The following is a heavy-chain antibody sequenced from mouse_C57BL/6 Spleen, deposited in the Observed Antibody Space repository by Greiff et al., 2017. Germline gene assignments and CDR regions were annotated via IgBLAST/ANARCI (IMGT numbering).Heavy chain of an antibody. Sequence: EVKVVESGGGLVKPGGSLKLSCAASGFTFSSYAMSWVRQTPEKRLEWVATISDGGSYTYYPDNVKGRFTISRDHAKNNLYLQMSHLTSEDTAMFYCARRDYDREYFDYWGQGTTLTVSS. CDR1: GFTFSSYA. CDR2: ISDGGSYT. D-gene: IGHD2-4*01. V-gene: IGHV5-4*03. J-gene: IGHJ2*01. CDR3: ARRDYDREYFDY.